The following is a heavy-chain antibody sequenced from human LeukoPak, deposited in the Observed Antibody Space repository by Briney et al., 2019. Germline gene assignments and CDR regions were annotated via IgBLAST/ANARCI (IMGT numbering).Heavy chain of an antibody. D-gene: IGHD1-1*01. Sequence: NPSETLSLTCGVYGVSSSGNSWSWIRQSPGRGLEWIGEINHSGSTNYNPSLKSRVIISIDTSKNQFSLKLSSVTAADTADYYCARLLPRTGTTAYYFHNDMDVWGKGTTVTISS. CDR2: INHSGST. J-gene: IGHJ6*03. V-gene: IGHV4-34*01. CDR3: ARLLPRTGTTAYYFHNDMDV. CDR1: GVSSSGNS.